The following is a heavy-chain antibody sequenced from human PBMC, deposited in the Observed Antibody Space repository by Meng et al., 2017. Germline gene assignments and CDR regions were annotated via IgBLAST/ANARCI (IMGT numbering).Heavy chain of an antibody. CDR1: GFTVSSNY. CDR3: ARASYYYDSSGYYYEYFDY. J-gene: IGHJ4*02. CDR2: IYSGGST. Sequence: GESLKISCAASGFTVSSNYMSWVRQAPGKGLEWVSVIYSGGSTYYADSVKGRFTISRDNSKNTLYLQMNSLRAEDTAVYYCARASYYYDSSGYYYEYFDYWGQGTLVTVSS. V-gene: IGHV3-66*02. D-gene: IGHD3-22*01.